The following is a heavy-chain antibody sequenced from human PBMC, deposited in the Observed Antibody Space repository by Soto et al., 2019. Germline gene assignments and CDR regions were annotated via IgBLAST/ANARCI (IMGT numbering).Heavy chain of an antibody. CDR1: GFSLSTSGVG. CDR3: ALVRGVSDYFDY. CDR2: IYWDDDK. J-gene: IGHJ4*02. V-gene: IGHV2-5*02. Sequence: QITLKESGPTLVKPTQTLTLTCTFSGFSLSTSGVGVGWIRQPPGKALEWLALIYWDDDKRYTPSLKSRLTIAKDTSKNQVVLTMTNMDPVDTATYYCALVRGVSDYFDYWGQGTLVTVSS. D-gene: IGHD3-10*01.